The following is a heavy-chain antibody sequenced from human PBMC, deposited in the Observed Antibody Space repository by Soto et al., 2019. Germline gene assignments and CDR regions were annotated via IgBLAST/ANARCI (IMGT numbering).Heavy chain of an antibody. D-gene: IGHD6-19*01. CDR1: GFTFSSYA. CDR3: ARGGLYIAVAGRTFDY. J-gene: IGHJ4*02. V-gene: IGHV3-64*01. CDR2: ISSNEGSP. Sequence: EVQLVESGGGLVQPGGSLRLSCAASGFTFSSYAMHWVRQAPGKGLEYVSAISSNEGSPYYANSVKGRFTISRDNSKNTLYLQMGSLRTEDMAVYYCARGGLYIAVAGRTFDYWGQGTRVTVSS.